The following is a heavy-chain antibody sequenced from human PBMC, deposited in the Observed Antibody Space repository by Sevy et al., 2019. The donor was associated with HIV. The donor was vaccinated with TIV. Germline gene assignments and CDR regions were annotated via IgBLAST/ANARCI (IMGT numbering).Heavy chain of an antibody. J-gene: IGHJ4*02. CDR1: GFSFEDYA. CDR3: AKDTRTYSGSYYLDY. V-gene: IGHV3-9*01. CDR2: ISWNSNTI. Sequence: GGSLRLSCAASGFSFEDYAMHWVRQVPGKGLEWVSSISWNSNTIDYADSVKGRFTISRDNAKNSLYLHMNSLRNGDTALYYCAKDTRTYSGSYYLDYWGQGTLVTVSS. D-gene: IGHD1-26*01.